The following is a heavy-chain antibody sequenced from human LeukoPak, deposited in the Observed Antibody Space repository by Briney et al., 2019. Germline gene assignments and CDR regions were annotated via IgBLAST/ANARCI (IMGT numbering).Heavy chain of an antibody. CDR3: ARERRGGYPFDY. V-gene: IGHV4-4*07. CDR2: IYHSGST. Sequence: SETLSLTCTVSGGSISSYYWSWIRQPAGKGLEWIGRIYHSGSTYYNPSLKSRVTISVDTSKNQFSLKLSSVTAADTAVYYCARERRGGYPFDYWGQGTLVTVSS. D-gene: IGHD3-22*01. CDR1: GGSISSYY. J-gene: IGHJ4*02.